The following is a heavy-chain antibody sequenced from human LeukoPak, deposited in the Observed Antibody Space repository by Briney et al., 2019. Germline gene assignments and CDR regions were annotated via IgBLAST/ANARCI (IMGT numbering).Heavy chain of an antibody. Sequence: GGSLRLSRAASGFTFSSYIMNWVRQAPGKGLEWVSSISSSSSYTYYADSVKGRFTISRDNAKNSLYLQMNSLRAEDTAVYYCARETTVDYLPFDYWGQGTLVTVSS. V-gene: IGHV3-21*01. J-gene: IGHJ4*02. CDR3: ARETTVDYLPFDY. CDR1: GFTFSSYI. CDR2: ISSSSSYT. D-gene: IGHD4-17*01.